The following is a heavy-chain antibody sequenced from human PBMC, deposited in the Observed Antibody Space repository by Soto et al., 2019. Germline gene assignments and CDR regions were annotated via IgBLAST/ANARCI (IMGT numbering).Heavy chain of an antibody. CDR2: ISVYNGKT. D-gene: IGHD6-13*01. V-gene: IGHV1-18*01. J-gene: IGHJ6*02. Sequence: GASVKVSCKASGYTFTTYGISWVLQAPGQGLEWMGWISVYNGKTNHAQKVQGRVTMTTDTSTSTAYLELRSLRSDDTAVYYCAIGRSAALGYGMDVWGQGTTVTVSS. CDR3: AIGRSAALGYGMDV. CDR1: GYTFTTYG.